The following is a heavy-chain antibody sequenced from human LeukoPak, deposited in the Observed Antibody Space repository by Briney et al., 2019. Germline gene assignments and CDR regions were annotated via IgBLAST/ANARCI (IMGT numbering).Heavy chain of an antibody. J-gene: IGHJ4*02. CDR3: AKDVRLSLYSSGWSGGLDY. V-gene: IGHV3-30*02. CDR2: IRYDGGNK. Sequence: PGGSLRLSCAASGFTFSSHGLQWVRQAPGKGLEWVAFIRYDGGNKYYADSVKGRFTISRDNSKNTLYLQMNSLRAEDTAVYYCAKDVRLSLYSSGWSGGLDYWGQGTLVTVSS. D-gene: IGHD6-19*01. CDR1: GFTFSSHG.